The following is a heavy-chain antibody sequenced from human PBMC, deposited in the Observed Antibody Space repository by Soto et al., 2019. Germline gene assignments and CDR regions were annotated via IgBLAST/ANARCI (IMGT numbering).Heavy chain of an antibody. Sequence: QVQLVQSGAEVKKPGASVKVSCKASGYTFSNYDISWVRQAPGQGLEWMGWISAYNGNTDYAQKLQGRVTLTTGPSTRTAYMGLRSLRSDDTAVYYCAGGFRVVGTRWWFGPWGQGTLVTVSS. CDR3: AGGFRVVGTRWWFGP. V-gene: IGHV1-18*01. CDR1: GYTFSNYD. J-gene: IGHJ5*02. D-gene: IGHD2-15*01. CDR2: ISAYNGNT.